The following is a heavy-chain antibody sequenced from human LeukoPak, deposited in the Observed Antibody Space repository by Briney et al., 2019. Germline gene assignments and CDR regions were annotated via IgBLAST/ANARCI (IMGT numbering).Heavy chain of an antibody. D-gene: IGHD3-10*01. J-gene: IGHJ6*02. V-gene: IGHV4-39*07. CDR1: GGSISSRSYY. CDR2: IYYSGST. CDR3: ARATMVRAYGMDV. Sequence: SETLSLTCTVSGGSISSRSYYWGWIRQPPGKGLEWIGSIYYSGSTYYNPSLKSRVTISVDTSKNQFSLKLSSVTAADTAVYYCARATMVRAYGMDVWGQGTTVTVSS.